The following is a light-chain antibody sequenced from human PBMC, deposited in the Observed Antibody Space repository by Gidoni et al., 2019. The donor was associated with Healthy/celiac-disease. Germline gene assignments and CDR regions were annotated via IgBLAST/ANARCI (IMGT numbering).Light chain of an antibody. J-gene: IGKJ4*01. CDR1: QSISSY. Sequence: DVQMNQSPSSLSASVGDRVTIICRASQSISSYLNWYQQKPGKAPKLLIYAAFSLQSGVPSRFSGSGSGTDFTLTISSLQPEDFATYYCQQSYSTPLTFGGGTKVEIK. CDR3: QQSYSTPLT. CDR2: AAF. V-gene: IGKV1-39*01.